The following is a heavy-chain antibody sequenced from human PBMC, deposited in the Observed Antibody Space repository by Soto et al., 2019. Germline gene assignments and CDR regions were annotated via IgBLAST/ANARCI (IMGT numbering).Heavy chain of an antibody. V-gene: IGHV3-33*01. CDR2: IWYDGSNN. CDR3: ARGKLGYCSSTSCYAAHSALDY. CDR1: GFTFSSYG. D-gene: IGHD2-2*01. Sequence: QVQLVESGGGVVQPGRSLRLPCAASGFTFSSYGMHWVRQAPGKGLEWVAVIWYDGSNNYYADSVKGRFTISRDNSKNTLYLQMNSLKAEDTAVYYCARGKLGYCSSTSCYAAHSALDYWGQGTLVTVSS. J-gene: IGHJ4*02.